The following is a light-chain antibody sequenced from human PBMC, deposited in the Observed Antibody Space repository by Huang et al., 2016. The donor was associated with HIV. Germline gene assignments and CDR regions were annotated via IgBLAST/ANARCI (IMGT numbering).Light chain of an antibody. CDR2: GAS. CDR1: QSLSSGY. J-gene: IGKJ1*01. Sequence: EVVLTQSPGTLSLSPGARATLSCRASQSLSSGYLAWYQQLPGQAPRLLIYGASSRATDIPDRFSGTGSGTDFTLTINRLEPEDFAVYYCQQYGTSPRTFGQGTKVEIK. V-gene: IGKV3-20*01. CDR3: QQYGTSPRT.